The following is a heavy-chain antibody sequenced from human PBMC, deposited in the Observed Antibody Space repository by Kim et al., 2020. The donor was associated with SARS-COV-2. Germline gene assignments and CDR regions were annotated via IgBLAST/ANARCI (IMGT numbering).Heavy chain of an antibody. J-gene: IGHJ5*02. Sequence: SLKSRVTISVDTSKNQFSLKLSSVTAADTAVYYCARDWGSSGYYHRWFDPWGQGTLVTVSS. V-gene: IGHV4-59*01. CDR3: ARDWGSSGYYHRWFDP. D-gene: IGHD3-22*01.